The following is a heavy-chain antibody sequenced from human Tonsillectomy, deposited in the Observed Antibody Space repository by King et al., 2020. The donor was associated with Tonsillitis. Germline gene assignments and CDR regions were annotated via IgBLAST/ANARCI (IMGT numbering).Heavy chain of an antibody. J-gene: IGHJ3*02. CDR2: INSDGSST. V-gene: IGHV3-74*01. CDR1: GFTFSDYW. D-gene: IGHD3-3*01. CDR3: ARVFWSGCHDAFDI. Sequence: VQLVESGGGLVQPGGSLRLSCAASGFTFSDYWMHWVRHAPGQGLVWVSRINSDGSSTSYADSVKGRFTISRDNAKNKLYLQMNSLRVEATAVYYCARVFWSGCHDAFDIWGQGTMVTVSS.